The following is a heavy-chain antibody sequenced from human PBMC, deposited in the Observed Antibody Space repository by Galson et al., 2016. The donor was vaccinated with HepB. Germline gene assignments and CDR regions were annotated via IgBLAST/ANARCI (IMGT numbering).Heavy chain of an antibody. CDR1: XFSXXHDXXXC. CDR3: ARLTGWRIVGDDDSFDI. CDR2: MAWDDVE. V-gene: IGHV2-70*01. D-gene: IGHD2-21*01. Sequence: ALVXXTQTPXXXCTXXXFSXXHDXXXCVTXIRQPPGKALEWLALMAWDDVEXYNPSPETRLTISMDTSKNQVVLTMTNMDPVDTATYYCARLTGWRIVGDDDSFDIWGQGRMVTVSS. J-gene: IGHJ3*02.